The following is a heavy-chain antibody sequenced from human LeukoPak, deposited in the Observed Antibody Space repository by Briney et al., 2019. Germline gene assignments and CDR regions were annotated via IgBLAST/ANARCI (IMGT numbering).Heavy chain of an antibody. J-gene: IGHJ4*02. CDR1: RFTVSSSY. D-gene: IGHD6-19*01. CDR2: IDSGGYT. V-gene: IGHV3-66*01. CDR3: ARGGSGWYAFDS. Sequence: GGSLRLSCAASRFTVSSSYMNSVRQAPGKGLEWVSLIDSGGYTYYADFVKGRFTISRDNSKNSLYLQMSSLRVEDTAVYYGARGGSGWYAFDSWGQGTLVTVSS.